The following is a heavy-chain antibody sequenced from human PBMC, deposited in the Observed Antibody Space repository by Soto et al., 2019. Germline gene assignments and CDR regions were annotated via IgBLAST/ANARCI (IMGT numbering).Heavy chain of an antibody. Sequence: QLQLQESGSGLVKPSQTLSLTCAVSGGSISSGGYSWSWIRQPPGKGLEWIGYIYHSGSTYYNPSLKGRVTISVDRSKNQFSLKLSSVTAADTAVYYCARSGVAGYYSNYFDYWGQGTLVTVSS. J-gene: IGHJ4*02. V-gene: IGHV4-30-2*01. CDR3: ARSGVAGYYSNYFDY. CDR2: IYHSGST. D-gene: IGHD3-22*01. CDR1: GGSISSGGYS.